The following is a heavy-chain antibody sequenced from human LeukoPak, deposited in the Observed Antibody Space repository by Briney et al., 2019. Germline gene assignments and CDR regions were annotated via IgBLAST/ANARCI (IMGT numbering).Heavy chain of an antibody. CDR3: ARDANTGDAFDI. CDR1: GFTFSSYS. Sequence: GGSLRLSCAASGFTFSSYSMNWVRQAPGRGLEWVSSISSSSYIYYADSVMGRFTISRDNAKNSLYLQMNSLRPEDTAVYYCARDANTGDAFDIWGQGTMVTVSS. D-gene: IGHD4/OR15-4a*01. V-gene: IGHV3-21*01. J-gene: IGHJ3*02. CDR2: ISSSSYI.